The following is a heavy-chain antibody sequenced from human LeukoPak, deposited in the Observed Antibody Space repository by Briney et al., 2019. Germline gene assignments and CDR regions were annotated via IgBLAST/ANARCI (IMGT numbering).Heavy chain of an antibody. D-gene: IGHD3-22*01. J-gene: IGHJ4*02. CDR3: AKIPNYYDSSAYYVY. Sequence: PGGSLRLSCAASGFTFSSYGMHWVRQAPGKGLEWVAFIRYDGSNKYYTDSVKGRLTISRDNSKNTLYLQMNSLRAEDTAVYYCAKIPNYYDSSAYYVYWGQGTLVTVSS. CDR1: GFTFSSYG. V-gene: IGHV3-30*02. CDR2: IRYDGSNK.